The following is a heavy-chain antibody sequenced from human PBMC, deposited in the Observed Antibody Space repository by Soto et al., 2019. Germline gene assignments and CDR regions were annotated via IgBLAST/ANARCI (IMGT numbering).Heavy chain of an antibody. J-gene: IGHJ3*02. D-gene: IGHD2-21*02. CDR3: GRWWEYCGGDCYDVFDI. CDR2: IYYSGST. CDR1: GGSISKYY. Sequence: SETLSLTCTVSGGSISKYYWSWIRQSPGKGLEWIGYIYYSGSTNYNPSLKSRVAISVDTSKNQFSLKLSSVTAADTAVYYCGRWWEYCGGDCYDVFDIWGQGTMVPVSS. V-gene: IGHV4-59*08.